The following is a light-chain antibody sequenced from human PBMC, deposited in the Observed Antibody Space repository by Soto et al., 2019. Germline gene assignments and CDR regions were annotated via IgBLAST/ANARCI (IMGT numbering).Light chain of an antibody. CDR2: GAS. V-gene: IGKV3-15*01. Sequence: EIVMRQSPATLSVSLGERATLSCRASQSVNSNLAWYQQKPGQAPRLLIYGASTRATGIPARFSGSGSGTEFTLTIRSLQSEDFATYYCLQTYSSPLTFGQGTKLDIK. J-gene: IGKJ2*01. CDR3: LQTYSSPLT. CDR1: QSVNSN.